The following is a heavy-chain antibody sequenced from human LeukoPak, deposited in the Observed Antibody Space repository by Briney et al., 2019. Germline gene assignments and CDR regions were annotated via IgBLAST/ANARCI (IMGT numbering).Heavy chain of an antibody. V-gene: IGHV3-23*01. CDR1: GFTFSSYA. J-gene: IGHJ4*02. D-gene: IGHD6-6*01. Sequence: PGGSPRLSCAASGFTFSSYAMSWVRQAPGKGLEWVSGISDFGGSTYYADSVKGRFTISRDNSKNTLYLQMNSLRAEDTAVYYCAKDRYSSSSIRPNFDYWGQGTLVTVSS. CDR2: ISDFGGST. CDR3: AKDRYSSSSIRPNFDY.